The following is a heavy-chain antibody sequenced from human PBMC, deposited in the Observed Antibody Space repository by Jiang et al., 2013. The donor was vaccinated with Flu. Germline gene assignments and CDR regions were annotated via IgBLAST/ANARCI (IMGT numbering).Heavy chain of an antibody. CDR3: ARDDQLYYFDY. CDR2: IYSGGST. Sequence: QLVESGGGLVQPGGSLRLSCAASGFTVSSNYMSWVRQAPGKGLEWVSVIYSGGSTYYADSVKGRFTISRDNSKNTLYLQMNSLRAEDTAVYYCARDDQLYYFDYWGQGTLVTVSS. J-gene: IGHJ4*02. CDR1: GFTVSSNY. D-gene: IGHD1-1*01. V-gene: IGHV3-66*01.